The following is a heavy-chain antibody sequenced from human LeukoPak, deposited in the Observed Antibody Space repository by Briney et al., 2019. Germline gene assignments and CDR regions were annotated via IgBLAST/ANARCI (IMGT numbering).Heavy chain of an antibody. CDR2: IYYSGST. CDR1: GGSISSGDYY. D-gene: IGHD5-18*01. Sequence: PSETLSLTCTVSGGSISSGDYYWSWIRQPPGKGLEWIGYIYYSGSTHYNPSLKSRVTISVDTSKNQFSLKLSSVTAADTAVYYCAGGWVDTGLDYWGQGTLVTVSS. J-gene: IGHJ4*02. V-gene: IGHV4-30-4*01. CDR3: AGGWVDTGLDY.